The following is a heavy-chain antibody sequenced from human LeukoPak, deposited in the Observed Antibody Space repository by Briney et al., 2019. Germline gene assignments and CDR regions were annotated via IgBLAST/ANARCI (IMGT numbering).Heavy chain of an antibody. CDR2: IYYSGST. Sequence: PSETLSLTCTVSGGSISSYYWSWIRQHPGKGLEWIGYIYYSGSTYYNPSLKSRVTISVDTSKNQFSLKLSSVTAADTAVYYCARVGGTSGSYEDGYYFDYWGQGTLVTVSS. CDR1: GGSISSYY. V-gene: IGHV4-59*06. CDR3: ARVGGTSGSYEDGYYFDY. D-gene: IGHD3-10*01. J-gene: IGHJ4*02.